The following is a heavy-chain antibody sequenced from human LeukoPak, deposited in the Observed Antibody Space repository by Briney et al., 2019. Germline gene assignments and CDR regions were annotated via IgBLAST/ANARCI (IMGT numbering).Heavy chain of an antibody. Sequence: KTSETLSLTCTVSGGSISSYYWSWIRQPPGKGLEWIGYIYYSGSTNYNPSLKSRVSISVDTSKNQLSLKLSSVTAADTAVYYCARPDSSGYRWDAFDIWGQGTMVTVSS. CDR3: ARPDSSGYRWDAFDI. CDR1: GGSISSYY. CDR2: IYYSGST. V-gene: IGHV4-59*08. J-gene: IGHJ3*02. D-gene: IGHD3-22*01.